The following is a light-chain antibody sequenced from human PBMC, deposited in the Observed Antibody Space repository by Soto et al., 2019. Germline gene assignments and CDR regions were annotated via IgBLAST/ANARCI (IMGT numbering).Light chain of an antibody. Sequence: IVLTQSPGTLSLSPGERATLSCRASQSVSSSYLAWYQQKPGQAPRLLIYGASSRATGIPDRFSGSGSGTDFTLTISRLEPEDFAVYYCKQYGSSPPYTFGQGTRLEIK. V-gene: IGKV3-20*01. CDR2: GAS. CDR1: QSVSSSY. CDR3: KQYGSSPPYT. J-gene: IGKJ5*01.